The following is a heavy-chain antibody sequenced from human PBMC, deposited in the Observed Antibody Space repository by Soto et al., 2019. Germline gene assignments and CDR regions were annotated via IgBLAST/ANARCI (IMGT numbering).Heavy chain of an antibody. CDR2: VIPIFGTA. V-gene: IGHV1-69*06. J-gene: IGHJ6*02. Sequence: QVQLVQSGAEVKKPGSSVKVSCKASGGTFSSYAISWVRQAPGQGLEWMGGVIPIFGTANYAQKFQGRVTITADKSTSTAYMELSCLRSEDTAVYYCARGEDGEQSDGMDVWGQGTTVTVSS. CDR3: ARGEDGEQSDGMDV. CDR1: GGTFSSYA.